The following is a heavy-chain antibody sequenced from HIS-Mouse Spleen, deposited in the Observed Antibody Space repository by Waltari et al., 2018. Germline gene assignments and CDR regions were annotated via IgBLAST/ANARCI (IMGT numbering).Heavy chain of an antibody. D-gene: IGHD1-7*01. Sequence: QVQLVQSGAEVKKPGASVKVSCKASGYTFTGYYMHWVRQAPGQGLEWMGWINPNSGGINYAQKVQGRVTMTRDTSISTAYMELSRLRSDDTAVYYCARDGGRITGTTDYWGQGTLVTVSS. V-gene: IGHV1-2*02. CDR3: ARDGGRITGTTDY. CDR2: INPNSGGI. CDR1: GYTFTGYY. J-gene: IGHJ4*02.